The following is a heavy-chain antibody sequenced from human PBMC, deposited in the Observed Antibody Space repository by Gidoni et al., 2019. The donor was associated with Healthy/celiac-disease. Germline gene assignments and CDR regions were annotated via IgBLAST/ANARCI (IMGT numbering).Heavy chain of an antibody. CDR2: IYTSGST. CDR3: AREKYRSRYSGSHRGAFDI. V-gene: IGHV4-61*02. D-gene: IGHD1-26*01. CDR1: GGSISSGSYY. J-gene: IGHJ3*02. Sequence: QVQLQESGPGLVKPSQTLSLTCTVSGGSISSGSYYWSWIRQPAGKGLEWIGRIYTSGSTNYNPSLKSRVTISVDTSKNQFSLKLSSVTAADTAVYYCAREKYRSRYSGSHRGAFDIWGQGTMVTVSS.